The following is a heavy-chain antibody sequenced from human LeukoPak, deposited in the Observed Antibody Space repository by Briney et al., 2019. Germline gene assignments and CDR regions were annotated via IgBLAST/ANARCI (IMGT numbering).Heavy chain of an antibody. CDR3: AKVRWDNSGWYYLDY. J-gene: IGHJ4*02. CDR1: GFTFSDYG. V-gene: IGHV3-30*18. Sequence: GGSLRLSCAASGFTFSDYGMHWVRQAPGKGLEWVAVISYDGSNKYYADSVKGRFTISRDNSQDTLYLQMNSLRTEDTAVYYCAKVRWDNSGWYYLDYWGQGTLVTVSS. CDR2: ISYDGSNK. D-gene: IGHD6-19*01.